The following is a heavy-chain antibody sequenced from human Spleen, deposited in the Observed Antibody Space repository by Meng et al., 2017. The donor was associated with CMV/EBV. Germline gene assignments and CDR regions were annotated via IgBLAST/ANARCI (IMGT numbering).Heavy chain of an antibody. J-gene: IGHJ6*02. CDR1: GFTVSSNE. Sequence: GESLKISCAASGFTVSSNEMSWVRQAPGKGLEWVAFIWYDGSNKYYADSVKGRFTISRDNSKNTLYLQMNSLRAEDTAVYYCAKASSTYYDFAMDVWGQGTTVTVSS. CDR2: IWYDGSNK. V-gene: IGHV3-30*02. CDR3: AKASSTYYDFAMDV. D-gene: IGHD3-3*01.